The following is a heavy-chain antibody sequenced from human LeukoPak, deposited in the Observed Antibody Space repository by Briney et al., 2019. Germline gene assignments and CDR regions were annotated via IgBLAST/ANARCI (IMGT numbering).Heavy chain of an antibody. CDR2: ITPIFGTA. CDR1: GGTFRSNA. V-gene: IGHV1-69*01. D-gene: IGHD2-21*02. Sequence: ASVKVSCKASGGTFRSNAISWVRQAPGQGLEWMGGITPIFGTANYAQKFQGRVTITAVESMSTAYMELSSLRSEDTAVYYCARLGSAYCGGDCYSDPNYFDYWGQGTLVTVSS. CDR3: ARLGSAYCGGDCYSDPNYFDY. J-gene: IGHJ4*02.